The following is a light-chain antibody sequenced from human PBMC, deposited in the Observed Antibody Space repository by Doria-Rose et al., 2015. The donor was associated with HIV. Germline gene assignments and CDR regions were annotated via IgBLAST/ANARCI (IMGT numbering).Light chain of an antibody. V-gene: IGKV3-20*01. CDR2: DGS. CDR1: QSFSSTY. J-gene: IGKJ1*01. CDR3: HQYGTSWT. Sequence: TQSPGTLSLSPGERATLSCRASQSFSSTYLAWYLQKPGQAPSLLIYDGSTRATGIPDRFSASGSGTDFTLTINRLEPEDFALYYCHQYGTSWTFGQGTKVE.